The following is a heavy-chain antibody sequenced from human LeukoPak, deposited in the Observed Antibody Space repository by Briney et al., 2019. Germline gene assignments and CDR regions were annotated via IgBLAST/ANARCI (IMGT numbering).Heavy chain of an antibody. CDR3: ARGRDGYPYNF. Sequence: GGSLRLSCAASGFTFSGYAMNWVRQAPGKGLEWVSSVSSTGSNTYYADSVKGRFTISRGSAKNSVYLQMYSLRPEDTAMYHCARGRDGYPYNFWGQGTLVTVSS. D-gene: IGHD5-24*01. CDR2: VSSTGSNT. CDR1: GFTFSGYA. V-gene: IGHV3-21*01. J-gene: IGHJ4*02.